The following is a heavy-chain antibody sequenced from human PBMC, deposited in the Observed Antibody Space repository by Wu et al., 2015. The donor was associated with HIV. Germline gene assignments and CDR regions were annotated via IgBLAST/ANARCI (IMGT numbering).Heavy chain of an antibody. CDR1: SAAFTTYG. CDR3: ARHKYPGATPRFYQLGFDP. J-gene: IGHJ5*02. Sequence: QVHVVQSGAEVKKPGDSVKVSCKASSAAFTTYGIAWVRQAPGQGLEWMGWINPNNGNPKYAQRFQGRVTMTIDTSTSTAYMELRSLRSDDTAVYYCARHKYPGATPRFYQLGFDPVGPGNPGHRLL. V-gene: IGHV1-18*01. CDR2: INPNNGNP. D-gene: IGHD2-15*01.